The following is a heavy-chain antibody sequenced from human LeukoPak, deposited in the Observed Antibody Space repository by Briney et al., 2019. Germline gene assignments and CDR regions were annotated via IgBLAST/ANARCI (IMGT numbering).Heavy chain of an antibody. CDR3: TRGAVATTFDY. J-gene: IGHJ4*02. CDR2: IIPIFGTA. D-gene: IGHD6-19*01. V-gene: IGHV1-69*01. Sequence: ASVKVSCKASGGTFSSYAISWVRQAPGQGLEWMGGIIPIFGTANYAQKFQGRVTITADESTSTAYMELSSLRDEDTAVYYCTRGAVATTFDYWGQGTLVTVSS. CDR1: GGTFSSYA.